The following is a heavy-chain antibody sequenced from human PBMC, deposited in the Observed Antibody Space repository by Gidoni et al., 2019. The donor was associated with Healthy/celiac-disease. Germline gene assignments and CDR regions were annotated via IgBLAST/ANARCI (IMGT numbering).Heavy chain of an antibody. D-gene: IGHD3-22*01. Sequence: QVQLVASGGGLVKPGGSLRLSCAASGFTFSDSYMSWIRQAPGKGLEWVSYISSSGSTIYYADSVKGRFTISRDNAKNSLYLQMNSLRAEDTAVYYCARDHSWYYYDSSGYPVDYWGQGTLVTVSS. CDR2: ISSSGSTI. J-gene: IGHJ4*02. V-gene: IGHV3-11*01. CDR3: ARDHSWYYYDSSGYPVDY. CDR1: GFTFSDSY.